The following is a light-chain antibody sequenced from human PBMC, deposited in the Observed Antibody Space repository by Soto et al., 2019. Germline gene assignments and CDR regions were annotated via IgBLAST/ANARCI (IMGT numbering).Light chain of an antibody. CDR2: GAS. J-gene: IGKJ5*01. CDR3: QQYNNWPPIT. V-gene: IGKV3-15*01. CDR1: QNVNSN. Sequence: EIVMTQSPATLSGSPGERATLSCRASQNVNSNLAWYQQKPGQAPRLLIYGASTRATGIPARFSGSGSGTEFSLTNTSLKYEDFAVYYCQQYNNWPPITFGQGTRLEIK.